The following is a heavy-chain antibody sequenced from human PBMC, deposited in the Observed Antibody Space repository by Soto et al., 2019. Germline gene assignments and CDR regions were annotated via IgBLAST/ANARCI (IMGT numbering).Heavy chain of an antibody. Sequence: SETLSLTCTVSGGSISSGGYYWSWIRQHPGKGLEWIGYIYYSGSTYYNPSLKSRVTISVDTSKNQFSLKLSSVTAADTAVYYCARDSVTMVRGNEKLNWFDPWGQGTLVTVSS. CDR1: GGSISSGGYY. V-gene: IGHV4-31*03. CDR3: ARDSVTMVRGNEKLNWFDP. D-gene: IGHD3-10*01. CDR2: IYYSGST. J-gene: IGHJ5*02.